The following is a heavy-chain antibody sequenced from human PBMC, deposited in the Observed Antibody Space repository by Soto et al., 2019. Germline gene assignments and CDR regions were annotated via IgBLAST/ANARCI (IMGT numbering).Heavy chain of an antibody. CDR1: GYTFTSYY. V-gene: IGHV1-46*01. CDR2: INPSGGDT. Sequence: QVQLVQSGAEVKKPGASVRVSCKASGYTFTSYYIHWLRQAPGQGPAWMGIINPSGGDTSYAQKFQCRVSKTRDTSTRTVYVELSSLKTEDTAVYNCARADSGSYCCAGYWGQGTQVTVSS. CDR3: ARADSGSYCCAGY. J-gene: IGHJ4*02. D-gene: IGHD1-26*01.